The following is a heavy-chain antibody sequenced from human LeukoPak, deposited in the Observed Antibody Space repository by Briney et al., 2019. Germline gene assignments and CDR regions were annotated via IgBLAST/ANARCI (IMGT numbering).Heavy chain of an antibody. Sequence: GGSLRLSCAASGFTFSNSWMHWVRQAPGKRLVWVSRINTDGSTTNYADSVKGRFTISRDNASNTVYLQMNSLRAEDSAVYYCANSYSPPHFWGQGTLVTVSS. CDR1: GFTFSNSW. V-gene: IGHV3-74*01. CDR2: INTDGSTT. J-gene: IGHJ4*02. CDR3: ANSYSPPHF. D-gene: IGHD3-10*01.